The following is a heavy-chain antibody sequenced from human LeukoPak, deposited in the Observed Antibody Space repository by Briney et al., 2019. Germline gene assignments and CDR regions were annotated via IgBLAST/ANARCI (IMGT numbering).Heavy chain of an antibody. CDR3: TTDLSTNVRYLDAFDI. D-gene: IGHD1-1*01. J-gene: IGHJ3*02. Sequence: GGSLRLSCAASGFTFSSYAMHWVRQAPGKGLEWVAVISYDGSDKYYADSVKGRFTISRDNSKNTLYLQMNSLKTEDTAVYYCTTDLSTNVRYLDAFDIWGQGTMVTVSS. V-gene: IGHV3-30*04. CDR1: GFTFSSYA. CDR2: ISYDGSDK.